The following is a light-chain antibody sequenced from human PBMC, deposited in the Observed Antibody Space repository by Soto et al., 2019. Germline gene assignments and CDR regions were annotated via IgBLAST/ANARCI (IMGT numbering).Light chain of an antibody. Sequence: EMVMTQSPATLSVSPGERATLSCRASQSVSSNLAWYQQKPGQAPRLLICGASTRATGVPGRLSGSGSGTDFTLTISSLQSEDFAVYHCQHYNSWSRTFDQGTKVESK. CDR1: QSVSSN. V-gene: IGKV3-15*01. CDR2: GAS. CDR3: QHYNSWSRT. J-gene: IGKJ1*01.